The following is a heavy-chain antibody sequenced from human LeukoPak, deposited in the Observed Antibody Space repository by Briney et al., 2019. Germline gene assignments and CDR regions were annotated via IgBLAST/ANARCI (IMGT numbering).Heavy chain of an antibody. CDR3: VRLYTNVSLRRWFGT. CDR1: GGSVSSVGYC. J-gene: IGHJ5*02. Sequence: SETLSLTCPVSGGSVSSVGYCWGWIRQPPGKGLEWIGYISDSGSTNFNPSLKSRVTISVDTSKNQFSLNLSSVTAADTAVYYCVRLYTNVSLRRWFGTWGQGTLVTVSS. D-gene: IGHD3-16*01. CDR2: ISDSGST. V-gene: IGHV4-61*08.